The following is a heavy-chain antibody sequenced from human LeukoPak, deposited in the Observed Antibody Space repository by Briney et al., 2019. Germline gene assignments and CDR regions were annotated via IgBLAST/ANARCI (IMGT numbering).Heavy chain of an antibody. J-gene: IGHJ3*02. D-gene: IGHD7-27*01. Sequence: NTSETLSLTCGVSGYSISSGFYWGWIRQPPGKGLEWIGSIYRSGSTYNNPSLKSRVAISVDTSKNQFSLKLTSVTAADTAVYYCTRHSGSTGEKDAFDIWGQGTMVTVSS. CDR3: TRHSGSTGEKDAFDI. CDR2: IYRSGST. CDR1: GYSISSGFY. V-gene: IGHV4-38-2*01.